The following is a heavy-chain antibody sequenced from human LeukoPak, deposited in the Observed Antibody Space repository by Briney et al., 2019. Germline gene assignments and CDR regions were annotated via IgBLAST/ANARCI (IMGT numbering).Heavy chain of an antibody. CDR1: GFTFSSYW. CDR3: AREYYYDSSGYDAFDY. CDR2: INSDGSST. V-gene: IGHV3-74*01. J-gene: IGHJ4*02. Sequence: GGSLRLSCAASGFTFSSYWMHWVRQAPGKGLVWVSRINSDGSSTSYADSVKGRFTISRDNAENTLYLQMNSLRAEDTAVYYCAREYYYDSSGYDAFDYWGQGTLVTVSS. D-gene: IGHD3-22*01.